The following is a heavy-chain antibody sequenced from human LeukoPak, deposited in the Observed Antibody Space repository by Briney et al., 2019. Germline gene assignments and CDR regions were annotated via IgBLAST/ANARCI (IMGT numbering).Heavy chain of an antibody. Sequence: SETLSLTCTVSGGSISSGGYYWSWIRQPPGKGLEWIGYIYHSGSTYYNPSLKSRVTISVDRSKNQFSLKLSSVTAADTAVYYCARGSGYYLFDYWGQGTLVTVSS. D-gene: IGHD3-3*01. CDR3: ARGSGYYLFDY. V-gene: IGHV4-30-2*01. CDR2: IYHSGST. CDR1: GGSISSGGYY. J-gene: IGHJ4*02.